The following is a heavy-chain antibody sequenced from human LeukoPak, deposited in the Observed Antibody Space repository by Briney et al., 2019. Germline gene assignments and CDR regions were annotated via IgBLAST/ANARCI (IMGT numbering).Heavy chain of an antibody. CDR1: GFTFSSYW. CDR2: IRGDGTIT. CDR3: ARSAYFDY. V-gene: IGHV3-74*01. J-gene: IGHJ4*02. Sequence: PGGSLRLSCAASGFTFSSYWMHWVRQAPGKGLVWASRIRGDGTITSYAGSVKGRFTVSRDNAKTTLFLQMDSLRGEDTAVYYCARSAYFDYWGQGTPVTVSS.